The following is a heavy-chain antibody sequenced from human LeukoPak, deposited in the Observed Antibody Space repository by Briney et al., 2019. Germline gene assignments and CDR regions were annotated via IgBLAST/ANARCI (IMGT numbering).Heavy chain of an antibody. CDR1: GGSISSSSYY. V-gene: IGHV4-39*02. CDR2: IYYSGST. D-gene: IGHD3-10*01. J-gene: IGHJ4*02. CDR3: ARDAGFGEQCDY. Sequence: SETLSLTCTVSGGSISSSSYYWGWIRQPPGKGLEWIGSIYYSGSTYYNPSLKSRVTISVDTSKNQLSLKLSSVTAADTAVYYCARDAGFGEQCDYWGQGTLVTVSS.